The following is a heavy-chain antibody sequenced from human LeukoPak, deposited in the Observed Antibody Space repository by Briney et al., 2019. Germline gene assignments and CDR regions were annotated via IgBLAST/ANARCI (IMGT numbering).Heavy chain of an antibody. CDR1: GFTFSSYA. J-gene: IGHJ4*02. V-gene: IGHV3-23*01. CDR2: ISGSDGST. D-gene: IGHD3-22*01. CDR3: AKDGYYDSSGGNFDY. Sequence: GGSLRLSCAASGFTFSSYAMSWVRQAPGKGLEWVSAISGSDGSTYYADSVKGRFTISRDNSKNTLYLQMNSLRAEDTAVYYCAKDGYYDSSGGNFDYWGQGTLVTVSS.